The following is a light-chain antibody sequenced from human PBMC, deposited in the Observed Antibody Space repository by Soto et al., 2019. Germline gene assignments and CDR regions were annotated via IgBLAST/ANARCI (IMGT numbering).Light chain of an antibody. V-gene: IGLV3-1*01. Sequence: SYELTQPPSVSVSPGLTASITCAGDKWGDKLAYWYQQKPGQSPVLVMYQDSKRPSGIPERFSGSNSGNTATLTIRGTQSMDEADYYCQAWDSSTAVFGTGTKLTVL. CDR1: KWGDKL. CDR3: QAWDSSTAV. CDR2: QDS. J-gene: IGLJ1*01.